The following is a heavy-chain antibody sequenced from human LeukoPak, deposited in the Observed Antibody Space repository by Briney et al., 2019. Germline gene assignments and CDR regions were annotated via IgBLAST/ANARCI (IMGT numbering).Heavy chain of an antibody. Sequence: PGGSLRLSCAASGFTFSSYAMSWVRQAPGKGLEWVSAISGSGGSTYYADSVKGRFTISRDNSKNTLYLQMNSLRAEDTAVYYCEKDSSGSYSSYYYYYMDVWGKGTTVTVSS. V-gene: IGHV3-23*01. CDR3: EKDSSGSYSSYYYYYMDV. J-gene: IGHJ6*03. CDR1: GFTFSSYA. D-gene: IGHD1-26*01. CDR2: ISGSGGST.